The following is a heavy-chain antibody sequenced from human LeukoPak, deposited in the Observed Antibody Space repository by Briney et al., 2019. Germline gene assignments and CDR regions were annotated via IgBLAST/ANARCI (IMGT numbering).Heavy chain of an antibody. CDR1: GYTFTSYY. CDR2: INPSGGST. CDR3: ARDRPYDSSGYYSGYWYFDL. D-gene: IGHD3-22*01. Sequence: VASVKVSCKASGYTFTSYYMHWVRQAPGQGLEWMGIINPSGGSTSYAQKFQGRVTMTRDTSTSTVYMELSSLRSEDTAVYYCARDRPYDSSGYYSGYWYFDLWGRGTLVTVSS. J-gene: IGHJ2*01. V-gene: IGHV1-46*03.